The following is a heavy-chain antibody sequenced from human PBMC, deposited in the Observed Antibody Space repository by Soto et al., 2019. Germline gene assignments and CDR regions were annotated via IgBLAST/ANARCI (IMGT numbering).Heavy chain of an antibody. J-gene: IGHJ6*02. CDR1: GYSFTSYW. CDR3: ARHKTTGYYYGIDV. CDR2: IYPGDSDT. Sequence: GESLKISCTGSGYSFTSYWICWVRQMPGKDLEWMGIIYPGDSDTRYSPYFQGQVTISADKSISTAYLQWSSLKASDTAIYYCARHKTTGYYYGIDVWGQGTTVTVSS. V-gene: IGHV5-51*01. D-gene: IGHD4-17*01.